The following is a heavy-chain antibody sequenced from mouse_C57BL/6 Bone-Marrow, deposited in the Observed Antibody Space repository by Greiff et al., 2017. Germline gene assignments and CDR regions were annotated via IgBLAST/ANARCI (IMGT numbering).Heavy chain of an antibody. Sequence: EVQGVESGGGLVKPGGSLKLSCAASGFTFSSYAMSWVRQPPEKRLEWVATISDGGSYTYSPDNVKGRFTISRDNAKNNLYLQMSHLKSEDTAMYYCERDGPIYYDYFDYWGQGTTRTVSS. CDR3: ERDGPIYYDYFDY. CDR1: GFTFSSYA. V-gene: IGHV5-4*01. D-gene: IGHD2-4*01. J-gene: IGHJ2*01. CDR2: ISDGGSYT.